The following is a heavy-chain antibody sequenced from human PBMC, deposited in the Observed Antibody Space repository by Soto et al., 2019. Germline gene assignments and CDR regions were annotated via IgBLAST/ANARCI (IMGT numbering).Heavy chain of an antibody. Sequence: QVQLVESGGGVVQPGRSLRLSCAASGFTFSSYGMHWVRQAPGKGLEWVAVISYDGSNKYYADSVKGRFTISRDNSKNTLYLQMNSLRAEDTAVDYCAKEMAHPRNYYYYGMDVWGQGTTVTVSS. CDR2: ISYDGSNK. V-gene: IGHV3-30*18. CDR3: AKEMAHPRNYYYYGMDV. CDR1: GFTFSSYG. J-gene: IGHJ6*02. D-gene: IGHD5-12*01.